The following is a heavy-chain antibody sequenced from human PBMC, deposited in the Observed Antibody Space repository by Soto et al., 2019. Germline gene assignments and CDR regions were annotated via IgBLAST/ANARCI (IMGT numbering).Heavy chain of an antibody. CDR1: GGSISSSSYY. D-gene: IGHD3-10*01. Sequence: QLQLQESGPGLVKPSETLSLTCTVSGGSISSSSYYWGWIRQPPGKGLEWIGSIYYSGSTYYNPSLTSRVTISVDTSKNQFSLKLSSVTAADTAVYYCARRDDSITMVRGVIDYWGQGTLVTVSS. V-gene: IGHV4-39*01. CDR3: ARRDDSITMVRGVIDY. J-gene: IGHJ4*02. CDR2: IYYSGST.